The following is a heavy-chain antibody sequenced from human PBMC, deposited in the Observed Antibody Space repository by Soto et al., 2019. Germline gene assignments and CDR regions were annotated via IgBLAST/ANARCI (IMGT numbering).Heavy chain of an antibody. CDR3: ARDKAAAGTVHYYYGMDV. CDR1: GDSVSSNSAA. D-gene: IGHD6-13*01. V-gene: IGHV6-1*01. CDR2: TYYRSKWYN. J-gene: IGHJ6*02. Sequence: QVQLQQSGPGLVKPSQTLSLTCAISGDSVSSNSAAWNWIRQSPSRGLEWLGRTYYRSKWYNDYAVSVKSRITINPDTSKNQFSLQLNSVTPEDTAVYCCARDKAAAGTVHYYYGMDVWGQGTTVTVSS.